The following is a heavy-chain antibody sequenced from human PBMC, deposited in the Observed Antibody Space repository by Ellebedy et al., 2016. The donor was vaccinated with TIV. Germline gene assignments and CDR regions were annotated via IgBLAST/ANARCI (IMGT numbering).Heavy chain of an antibody. CDR3: ARGGRGSYTYYFDY. CDR1: GGSFSGYY. V-gene: IGHV4-34*01. CDR2: INHSGST. Sequence: SETLSLXCAVYGGSFSGYYWSWIRQPPGKGLEWIGEINHSGSTNYNPSLKSRVTISVDTSKNQFSLKLSSVTAADTAVYYCARGGRGSYTYYFDYWGQGTLVTVSS. J-gene: IGHJ4*02. D-gene: IGHD1-26*01.